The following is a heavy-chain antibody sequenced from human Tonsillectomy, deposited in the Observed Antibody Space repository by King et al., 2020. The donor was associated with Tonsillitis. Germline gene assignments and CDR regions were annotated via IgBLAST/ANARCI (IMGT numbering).Heavy chain of an antibody. CDR3: ARGGNQRFFDY. Sequence: VQLVESGAEVREPGESLKISCKGSGYSFTSYWIVWVRQMPGKGLEWMGIIYPGDSHTRYSPSFQGQVTISADRSITTANLQWSSLKASDTAMYYCARGGNQRFFDYWGQGTLVTVSS. V-gene: IGHV5-51*03. J-gene: IGHJ4*02. D-gene: IGHD2-2*01. CDR1: GYSFTSYW. CDR2: IYPGDSHT.